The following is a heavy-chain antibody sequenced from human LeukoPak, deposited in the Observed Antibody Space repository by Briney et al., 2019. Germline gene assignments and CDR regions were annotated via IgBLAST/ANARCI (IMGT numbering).Heavy chain of an antibody. CDR3: ARESTIFAPYYYGMDV. CDR2: INPNIGGT. J-gene: IGHJ6*02. D-gene: IGHD3-3*01. Sequence: GASVKVSCKASGYSFTGYYIHWVRQAPGQGLEWMGWINPNIGGTNFAQKFQDRVTMTMDTSISTAYMELSRLRSDDTAVYYCARESTIFAPYYYGMDVWGQGTTVTVSS. V-gene: IGHV1-2*02. CDR1: GYSFTGYY.